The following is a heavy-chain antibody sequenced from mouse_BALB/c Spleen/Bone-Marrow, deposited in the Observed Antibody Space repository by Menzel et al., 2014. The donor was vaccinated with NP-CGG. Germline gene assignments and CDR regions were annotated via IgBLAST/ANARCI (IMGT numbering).Heavy chain of an antibody. CDR3: TRSYANYFDY. Sequence: QVQLKESGAELVRPGASLKLSCKASGYTFTSYWINWAKQRPGQGLEWIGNIYPSDSYTNYNQRFKDKATLTVDKSSSTAYMQLSSPTSEDPAVYYCTRSYANYFDYWGQGTTLTVSS. D-gene: IGHD6-5*01. CDR1: GYTFTSYW. V-gene: IGHV1-69*02. CDR2: IYPSDSYT. J-gene: IGHJ2*01.